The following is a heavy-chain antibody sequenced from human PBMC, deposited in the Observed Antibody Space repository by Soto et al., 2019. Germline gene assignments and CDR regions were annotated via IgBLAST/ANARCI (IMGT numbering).Heavy chain of an antibody. CDR1: GFTSSNAW. J-gene: IGHJ6*02. V-gene: IGHV3-15*07. Sequence: EVQLVESGGGLVKPGGSLRLSCAASGFTSSNAWMNWVRQAPGKGLEWVGRIKSKTDGGTTDYAAPVKGRFTISRDDSKNRLYLQMNSLKTEDTAVYYRTTGGYVSGSHTLPHPPPAGTYYYYYGMDVWGQATTVTVSS. CDR2: IKSKTDGGTT. D-gene: IGHD3-10*01. CDR3: TTGGYVSGSHTLPHPPPAGTYYYYYGMDV.